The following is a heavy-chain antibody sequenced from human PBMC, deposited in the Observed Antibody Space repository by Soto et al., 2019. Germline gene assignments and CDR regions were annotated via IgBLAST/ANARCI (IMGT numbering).Heavy chain of an antibody. CDR1: GFTFSSYE. J-gene: IGHJ4*02. CDR2: ISSSGSTI. CDR3: ARDRSGGVFDY. V-gene: IGHV3-48*03. D-gene: IGHD3-16*01. Sequence: LRLSCAASGFTFSSYEMNWVRQAPGKGLEWVSYISSSGSTIYYADSVKGRFTISRDNAKNSLYLQMNSLRAEDTAVYYCARDRSGGVFDYWGQGTLVTVSS.